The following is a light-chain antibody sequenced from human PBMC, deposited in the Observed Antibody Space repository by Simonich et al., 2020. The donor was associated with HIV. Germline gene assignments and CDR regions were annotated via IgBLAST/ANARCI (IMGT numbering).Light chain of an antibody. Sequence: QSALTQPASVSGSPGQSITISCTGTRSDVGSYNFVSWYQQHPGKAPKLMIYEGSKWPFGVSNRFSGSKSGHTASLTISGLQAEDEADYYCSSYTSSSTVVFGGGTKLTVL. J-gene: IGLJ2*01. CDR2: EGS. V-gene: IGLV2-14*02. CDR3: SSYTSSSTVV. CDR1: RSDVGSYNF.